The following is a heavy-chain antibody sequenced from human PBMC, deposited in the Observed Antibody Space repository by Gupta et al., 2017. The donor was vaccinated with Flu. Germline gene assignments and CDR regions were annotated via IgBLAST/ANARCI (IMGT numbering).Heavy chain of an antibody. V-gene: IGHV3-23*01. Sequence: EVQLFESGGGLVQPGGSLRLSCAASGFTFATYAMIWVRQAPGQGLEWVSSITGRGDLTYYADSVKGRFTISRDNSKTTLFLQLSGLRAGDTAVYYCTKARYREATGNNWFDPWGQGTLVTVSS. CDR2: ITGRGDLT. J-gene: IGHJ5*02. D-gene: IGHD1-26*01. CDR3: TKARYREATGNNWFDP. CDR1: GFTFATYA.